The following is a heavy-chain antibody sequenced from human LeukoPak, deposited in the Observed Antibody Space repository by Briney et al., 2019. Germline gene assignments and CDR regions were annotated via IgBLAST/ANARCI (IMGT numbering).Heavy chain of an antibody. V-gene: IGHV5-51*01. CDR1: GSSFTSYW. CDR2: FYPGDSDT. CDR3: ARHQYSSSWYSGWFDP. Sequence: GESLKISCKGSGSSFTSYWIAWVRQMPGKGLEWMGIFYPGDSDTRYSPSFQGQVTISADRSISTAYLQWSSLKASDTAMYYCARHQYSSSWYSGWFDPWGQGTLVTVSS. D-gene: IGHD6-13*01. J-gene: IGHJ5*02.